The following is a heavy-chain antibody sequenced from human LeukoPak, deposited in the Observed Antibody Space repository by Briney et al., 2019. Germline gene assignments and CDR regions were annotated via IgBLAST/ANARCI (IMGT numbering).Heavy chain of an antibody. Sequence: GVSLRLSCAASGFTFSNAWMRWVRQAPGKGGEGVGRIKSKTDGGTTDYAAPVKGRFTISRDDSKNTLYLQMNSLKTEDPAVYYCTARPYYDSSALDYWGQGTLSPSPQ. V-gene: IGHV3-15*01. CDR2: IKSKTDGGTT. D-gene: IGHD3-22*01. CDR1: GFTFSNAW. CDR3: TARPYYDSSALDY. J-gene: IGHJ4*02.